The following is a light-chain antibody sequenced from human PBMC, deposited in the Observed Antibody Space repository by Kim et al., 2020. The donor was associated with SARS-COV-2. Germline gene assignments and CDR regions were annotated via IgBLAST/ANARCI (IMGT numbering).Light chain of an antibody. Sequence: ESQVKTLTISCTHSRRRIASNFVQWYQQRPGSAPTSVIYEDNQRPAWVPDRFSGSIDDSSNSASLTISGLKTEDEADYYCQSGRLFGGGTQLTVL. CDR1: RRRIASNF. CDR3: QSGRL. CDR2: EDN. V-gene: IGLV6-57*03. J-gene: IGLJ2*01.